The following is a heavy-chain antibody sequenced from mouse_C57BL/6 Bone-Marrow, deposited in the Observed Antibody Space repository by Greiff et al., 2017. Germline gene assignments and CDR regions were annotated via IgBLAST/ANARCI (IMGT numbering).Heavy chain of an antibody. J-gene: IGHJ1*03. Sequence: QVQLQQSGAELVMPGASVKLSCKASGYTFTSYWMHWVKQRPGQGLEWIGEIDPSDSYTNYNQKFKGKSTLTVDKSSSTAYMQLSSLTSEDSAVYYGARGTVVAPYWYFDVWGTGTTVTVSS. V-gene: IGHV1-69*01. CDR3: ARGTVVAPYWYFDV. D-gene: IGHD1-1*01. CDR2: IDPSDSYT. CDR1: GYTFTSYW.